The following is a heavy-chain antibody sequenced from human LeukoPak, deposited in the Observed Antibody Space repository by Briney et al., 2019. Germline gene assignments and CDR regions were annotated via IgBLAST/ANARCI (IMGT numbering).Heavy chain of an antibody. J-gene: IGHJ4*02. CDR2: ISWNSGSI. Sequence: GRSLRLSCAASGFTFDDYAMHWVRQAPGKGLEWVSGISWNSGSIGYADSVKGRFTISRDNAKNSLYLQMNSLRAEDTALYYCAKDLAREDYGYYFDYWGQGTLVTVSS. CDR3: AKDLAREDYGYYFDY. D-gene: IGHD4-17*01. V-gene: IGHV3-9*01. CDR1: GFTFDDYA.